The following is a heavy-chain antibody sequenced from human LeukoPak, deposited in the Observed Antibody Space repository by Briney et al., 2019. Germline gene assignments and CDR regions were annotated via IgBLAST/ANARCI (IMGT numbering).Heavy chain of an antibody. CDR1: GDSISSSSYY. D-gene: IGHD6-19*01. Sequence: SETLSLICTVSGDSISSSSYYWGWIRQPPGKGLEWIGTIYYSGSTYYSPSLESRVTISIDTSKNQFSLRLNSVAAADTAVYYCARVLPQWLARYYFDCWGQGTLVTVSS. J-gene: IGHJ4*02. CDR3: ARVLPQWLARYYFDC. V-gene: IGHV4-39*01. CDR2: IYYSGST.